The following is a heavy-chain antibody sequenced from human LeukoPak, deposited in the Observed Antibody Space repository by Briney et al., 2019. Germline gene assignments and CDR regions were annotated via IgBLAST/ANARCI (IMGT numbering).Heavy chain of an antibody. CDR3: ARADPTNSGDEYFDY. V-gene: IGHV1-18*01. Sequence: GPSVNVSCKASAYTFTTYGISWVRQAPGQRLEWIGWSSPYSGNTDYAQKGQGRVTMTTDASTTTAYMELRSLISDDTAVYYCARADPTNSGDEYFDYWGLGALITVSS. CDR1: AYTFTTYG. D-gene: IGHD6-25*01. CDR2: SSPYSGNT. J-gene: IGHJ4*02.